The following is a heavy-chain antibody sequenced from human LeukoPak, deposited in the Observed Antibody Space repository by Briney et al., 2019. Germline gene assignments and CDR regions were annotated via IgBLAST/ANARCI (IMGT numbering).Heavy chain of an antibody. CDR3: ARDAGYCSGGSCYPGQFDY. D-gene: IGHD2-15*01. V-gene: IGHV3-33*01. CDR2: IWYDGSNK. J-gene: IGHJ4*02. Sequence: GGSLRLSCAASGFTFSSYGMHWVRQAPGKGLEWVAVIWYDGSNKYYADSVKGRFTISRDNSKNTLYLQMNSLRAEDTAVYYCARDAGYCSGGSCYPGQFDYWGQGTLVTVSP. CDR1: GFTFSSYG.